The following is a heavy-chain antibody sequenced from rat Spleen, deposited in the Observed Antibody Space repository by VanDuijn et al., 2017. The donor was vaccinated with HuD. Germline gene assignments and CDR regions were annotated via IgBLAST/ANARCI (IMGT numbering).Heavy chain of an antibody. J-gene: IGHJ2*01. Sequence: EVQLVESGGGLVQPGRSLKLSCAASGFTFSDYGMAWVRQAPTKGLEWVATISYGDSSGHSSTYYRDSVKGRFTISTDNAKSSLYLQMNSLRSEDTATYYCTRDSILWVYSFDYWGQGVMVTVSS. CDR3: TRDSILWVYSFDY. D-gene: IGHD1-7*01. CDR1: GFTFSDYG. V-gene: IGHV5-29*01. CDR2: ISYGDSSGHSST.